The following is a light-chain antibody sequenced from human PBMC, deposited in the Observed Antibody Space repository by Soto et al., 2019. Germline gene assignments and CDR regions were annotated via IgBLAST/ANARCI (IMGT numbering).Light chain of an antibody. V-gene: IGKV3D-20*01. J-gene: IGKJ2*01. Sequence: EIVLTQSPATLSLSPGERATLSCGASQSVNSSYLAWYQQKPGLAPRLLIYDASSRATGIPDRFSGSGSGTDFTLTISRLEPEDFAVYYCQQYGNSPYTFGQGTKLEIK. CDR2: DAS. CDR3: QQYGNSPYT. CDR1: QSVNSSY.